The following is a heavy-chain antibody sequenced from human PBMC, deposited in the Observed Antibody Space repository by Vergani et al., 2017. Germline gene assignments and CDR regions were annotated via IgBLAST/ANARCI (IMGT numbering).Heavy chain of an antibody. CDR2: ISAYNGNT. V-gene: IGHV1-18*01. Sequence: QVQLVQSGAEVKKPGASVKVSCKASGYTFTSYGISWVRQAPGQGLEWMGWISAYNGNTNYAQKLQGRVTMTTDTSTSTAYMELRSLRSDDTAVYYCARSPPNWNYALASYYYMYVWGKGTTVTVSS. CDR1: GYTFTSYG. CDR3: ARSPPNWNYALASYYYMYV. J-gene: IGHJ6*03. D-gene: IGHD1-7*01.